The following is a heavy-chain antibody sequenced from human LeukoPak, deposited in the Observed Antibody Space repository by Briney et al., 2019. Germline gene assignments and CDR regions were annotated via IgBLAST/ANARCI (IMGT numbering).Heavy chain of an antibody. J-gene: IGHJ4*02. CDR2: ISGSGAST. CDR3: AKDVGKWESLHFFDY. D-gene: IGHD1-26*01. Sequence: GGSLRHSCLTSGFTFSTNVMSWVRQAPGKGLEWISGISGSGASTYYADSVTGRFTISRDNSRNTLYLQMSSLRGDDTAVYYCAKDVGKWESLHFFDYWGQGTLVTVSS. V-gene: IGHV3-23*01. CDR1: GFTFSTNV.